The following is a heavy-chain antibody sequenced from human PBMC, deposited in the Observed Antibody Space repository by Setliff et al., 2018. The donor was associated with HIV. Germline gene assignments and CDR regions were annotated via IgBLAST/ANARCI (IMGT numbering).Heavy chain of an antibody. Sequence: GGSLRLSCGASGFIFSDSWMDWVRQAPGKGLEWVATIKKDGREKYYVDSVKGRFTISRDNARTSLYLEMSSLRVEDTAVYLCANLWEVGAWGQGTLVTVSS. CDR3: ANLWEVGA. CDR1: GFIFSDSW. V-gene: IGHV3-7*03. J-gene: IGHJ5*02. CDR2: IKKDGREK. D-gene: IGHD1-26*01.